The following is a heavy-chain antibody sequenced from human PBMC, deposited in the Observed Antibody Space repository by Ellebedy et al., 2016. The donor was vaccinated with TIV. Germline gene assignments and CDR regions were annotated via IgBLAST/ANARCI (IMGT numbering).Heavy chain of an antibody. CDR1: GDSISFSSYF. D-gene: IGHD6-13*01. CDR2: IYNSGST. Sequence: SETLSLXXTVSGDSISFSSYFWGWIRQPPGKGLEWIGSIYNSGSTYYNPSLKSRVTISEDTSNNQFSLKLSSVTAADTAVYYCARGQQLVRGWVYWGQGSLVTVSS. V-gene: IGHV4-39*01. CDR3: ARGQQLVRGWVY. J-gene: IGHJ4*02.